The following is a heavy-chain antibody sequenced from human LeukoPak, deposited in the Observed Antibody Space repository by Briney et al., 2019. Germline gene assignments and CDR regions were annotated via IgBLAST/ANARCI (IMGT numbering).Heavy chain of an antibody. CDR1: GGSISSYY. V-gene: IGHV4-39*07. CDR3: ARDFRIAAAGIIHFDY. D-gene: IGHD6-13*01. J-gene: IGHJ4*02. CDR2: IYYSGST. Sequence: SETLSLTCTVSGGSISSYYWSWIRQPPGKGLEWIGSIYYSGSTYYNPSLKSRVTISVDTSKNQFSLMMSSVTAADTAVYYCARDFRIAAAGIIHFDYWGQGTLVTVSS.